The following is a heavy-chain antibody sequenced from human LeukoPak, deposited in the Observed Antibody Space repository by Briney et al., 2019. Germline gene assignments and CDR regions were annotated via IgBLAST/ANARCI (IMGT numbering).Heavy chain of an antibody. V-gene: IGHV3-74*01. CDR2: IKSDGSSS. J-gene: IGHJ4*02. CDR1: GFTFSSYFW. Sequence: GGSLRLSCAASGFTFSSYFWMHWVRQGPGKGLVWVSRIKSDGSSSTYADSVKGLFTISRDNAKNSLYLQMNTLRAEDTAVYYCVRDLDLGGYSSFEYWGQGTLVTVSS. D-gene: IGHD4-23*01. CDR3: VRDLDLGGYSSFEY.